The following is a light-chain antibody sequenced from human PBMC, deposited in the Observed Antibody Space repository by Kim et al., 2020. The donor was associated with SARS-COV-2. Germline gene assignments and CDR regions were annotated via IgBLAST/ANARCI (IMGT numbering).Light chain of an antibody. CDR3: QQYYSTPWT. Sequence: TTINCKSSQSVLYSSNNKNYLAWYQQRPGQPPKLLIYWASTRESGVPDRFSGSGSGTDFTLTISSLQAEDVAVYYCQQYYSTPWTFGQGTKVDIK. CDR2: WAS. V-gene: IGKV4-1*01. CDR1: QSVLYSSNNKNY. J-gene: IGKJ1*01.